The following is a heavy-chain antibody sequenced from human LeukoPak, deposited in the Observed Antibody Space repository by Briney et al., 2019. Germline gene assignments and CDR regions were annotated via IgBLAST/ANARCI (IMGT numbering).Heavy chain of an antibody. Sequence: PGGSLRLSCAASGFTFSSYWMSWVRQAPGKGLEWVANIKQDGSEKYYVDSVKGQFTISRDNAKYSLYLQRNSLRAEDTAVYYCARDQRIFGVVIILGFDYWGQGNLGTVSS. CDR3: ARDQRIFGVVIILGFDY. CDR1: GFTFSSYW. D-gene: IGHD3-3*01. V-gene: IGHV3-7*01. CDR2: IKQDGSEK. J-gene: IGHJ4*02.